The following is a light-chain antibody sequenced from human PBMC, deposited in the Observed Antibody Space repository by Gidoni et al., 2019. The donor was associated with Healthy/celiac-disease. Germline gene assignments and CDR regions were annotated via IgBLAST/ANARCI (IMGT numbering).Light chain of an antibody. V-gene: IGKV1-39*01. CDR2: AAS. CDR1: QLISSY. CDR3: QQSYSTPCS. Sequence: DIQMTPSPSSLSASVGDSVTINSRASQLISSYLNWYQQNPGKSPKLLIYAASSLQSGVPSRFSGSGSGTDFTLTISSLQPEDFATYYCQQSYSTPCSFGQGTKLEIK. J-gene: IGKJ2*04.